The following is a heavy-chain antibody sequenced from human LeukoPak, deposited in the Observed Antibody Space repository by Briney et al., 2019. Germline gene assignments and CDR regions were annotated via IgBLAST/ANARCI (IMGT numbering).Heavy chain of an antibody. Sequence: PGGSLRLSCAASGFTFTTYWMHWVRQVPGKGLVWVARINTDGRVTTYADSVKGRFTVSRDNAENTLYLQMNDLRPEDTAVYYCIRETHVGLHLEYWSQGTLATVTS. J-gene: IGHJ4*02. CDR3: IRETHVGLHLEY. V-gene: IGHV3-74*01. CDR2: INTDGRVT. D-gene: IGHD3-10*02. CDR1: GFTFTTYW.